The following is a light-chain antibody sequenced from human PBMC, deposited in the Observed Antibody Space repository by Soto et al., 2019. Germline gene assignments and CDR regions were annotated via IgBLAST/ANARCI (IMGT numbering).Light chain of an antibody. J-gene: IGKJ4*01. CDR1: QSVNIN. Sequence: EIVVTQSPATLSVSPGERSTLSCRASQSVNINLAWYQQKPGQAPRLLIYGTSTRATGVPARFSGSGSGTEFTLTISNLQYDDFAAYYCQQYNDWPPLTFGGGTKVDIK. CDR2: GTS. V-gene: IGKV3-15*01. CDR3: QQYNDWPPLT.